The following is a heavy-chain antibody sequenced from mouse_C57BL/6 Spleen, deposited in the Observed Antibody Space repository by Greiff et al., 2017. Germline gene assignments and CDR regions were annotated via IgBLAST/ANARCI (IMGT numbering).Heavy chain of an antibody. CDR3: TTYYDGYPWGNYAMDY. J-gene: IGHJ4*01. D-gene: IGHD2-3*01. CDR2: FVPENGDT. Sequence: VQLQQSGAELVRPGASVKLSCTAPGFNIKDDYMHWVKQRPEQGLEWIGWFVPENGDTEYASKVQGKATFTADTSSNTAYLHLSSLTSEDTAVYYWTTYYDGYPWGNYAMDYWGQGTSVTVSS. V-gene: IGHV14-4*01. CDR1: GFNIKDDY.